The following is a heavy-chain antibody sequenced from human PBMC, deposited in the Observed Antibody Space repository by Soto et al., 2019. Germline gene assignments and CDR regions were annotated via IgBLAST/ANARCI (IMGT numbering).Heavy chain of an antibody. J-gene: IGHJ6*02. CDR2: ISSSAKTI. V-gene: IGHV3-48*03. CDR1: GFAFSSYE. CDR3: ARDRDSDTFFPYFYGMDV. D-gene: IGHD3-16*01. Sequence: EVQLLESGGGLVQPGGSLRLSCAGSGFAFSSYEMNWVRQAPGKGLEWVSYISSSAKTIYYADSVKGRFTISRENAKSCLYLQMNSLRAEDAAVYYCARDRDSDTFFPYFYGMDVWGQGTTVTVSS.